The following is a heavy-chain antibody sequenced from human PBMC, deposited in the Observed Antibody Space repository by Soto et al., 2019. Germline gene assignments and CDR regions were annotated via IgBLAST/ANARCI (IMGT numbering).Heavy chain of an antibody. CDR2: ISSSSSTI. D-gene: IGHD2-21*02. J-gene: IGHJ4*02. CDR1: GFTFSSYS. Sequence: EVQLVESGGGLVQPGGSLRLSCAASGFTFSSYSMNWVRQAPGKGLEWGSYISSSSSTIYYADSVKGRFTISRDNAKNSLYLQMNSLRDEDTAVYYCAREYCGGDCYPDYWGQGTLVTVSS. CDR3: AREYCGGDCYPDY. V-gene: IGHV3-48*02.